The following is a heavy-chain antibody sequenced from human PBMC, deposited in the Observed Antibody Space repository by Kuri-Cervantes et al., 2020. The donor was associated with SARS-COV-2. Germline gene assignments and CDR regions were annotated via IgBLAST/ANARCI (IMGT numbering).Heavy chain of an antibody. CDR2: ISNYSGNT. CDR3: AKNWGASGWYPFDC. CDR1: GYTFTSYG. V-gene: IGHV1-18*01. D-gene: IGHD6-19*01. J-gene: IGHJ4*02. Sequence: SVKVSLKASGYTFTSYGICWVRQAPGQGIEWMGWISNYSGNTNYAQRLQGRVTMTTNTSTSKAYMELRRLRSDDTAVFYCAKNWGASGWYPFDCWGQGTLVTVSS.